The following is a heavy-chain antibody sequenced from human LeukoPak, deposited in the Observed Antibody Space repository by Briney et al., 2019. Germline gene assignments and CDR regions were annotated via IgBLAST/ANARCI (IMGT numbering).Heavy chain of an antibody. D-gene: IGHD5-18*01. J-gene: IGHJ4*02. V-gene: IGHV4-59*02. Sequence: SETLSLTCTVSGDSVNTNYWSWVRQSPGKGLEWIGHISYTADTNYNPSLESRVTMSVDTSKNQFSLKLSSVTAADTAVYYCARSGYSYGDFDYWGQGTLVTVSS. CDR3: ARSGYSYGDFDY. CDR1: GDSVNTNY. CDR2: ISYTADT.